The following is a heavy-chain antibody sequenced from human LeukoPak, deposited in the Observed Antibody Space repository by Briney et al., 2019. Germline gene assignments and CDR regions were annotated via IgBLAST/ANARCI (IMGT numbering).Heavy chain of an antibody. J-gene: IGHJ4*02. CDR2: IWYDGSNT. Sequence: GRSLRLSCAASGFTFSSNAIHWVRQAPGKGLEWVAMIWYDGSNTYYADSVKGRFTISRDNSKNTLFLQMDSLRAEDTAVYYCARDRSTTHFDYWGQGTLVTVSS. V-gene: IGHV3-33*08. CDR3: ARDRSTTHFDY. D-gene: IGHD5/OR15-5a*01. CDR1: GFTFSSNA.